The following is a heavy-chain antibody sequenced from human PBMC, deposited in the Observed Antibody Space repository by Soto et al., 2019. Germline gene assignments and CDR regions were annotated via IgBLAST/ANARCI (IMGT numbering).Heavy chain of an antibody. CDR3: AKGAVAGTPTSYYYYGMDV. D-gene: IGHD6-19*01. Sequence: QVQLLQSGAEVKKPGSSVRVSCEASGGSFRTYSISWVRQAPGQGLEWMGEIIPIFGTVNYAQKFQGRVTITADEPTTTDYMDLRSLRSEDTAVYYCAKGAVAGTPTSYYYYGMDVWGQGTTVTVSS. V-gene: IGHV1-69*12. J-gene: IGHJ6*02. CDR2: IIPIFGTV. CDR1: GGSFRTYS.